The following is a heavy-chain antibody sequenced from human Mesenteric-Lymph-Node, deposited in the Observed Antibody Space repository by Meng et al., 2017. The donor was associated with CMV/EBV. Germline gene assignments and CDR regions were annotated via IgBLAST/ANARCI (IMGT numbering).Heavy chain of an antibody. CDR1: GFTFSSYG. Sequence: GGSLRLSCTASGFTFSSYGISWVRQVPGKGLEWVSGISGSGENTYYADSVKGRFTISRDNSKNTLYLQMNGLRAEDTVVYYCAKDQKLVVLPAATLRGFDYWGRGTLVTVSS. J-gene: IGHJ4*02. V-gene: IGHV3-23*01. D-gene: IGHD2-2*01. CDR3: AKDQKLVVLPAATLRGFDY. CDR2: ISGSGENT.